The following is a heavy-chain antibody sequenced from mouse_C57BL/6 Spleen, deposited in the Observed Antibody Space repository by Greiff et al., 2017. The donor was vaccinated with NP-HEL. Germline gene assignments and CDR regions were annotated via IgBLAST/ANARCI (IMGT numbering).Heavy chain of an antibody. V-gene: IGHV5-4*01. J-gene: IGHJ3*01. CDR2: ISDGGSYT. D-gene: IGHD3-3*01. Sequence: EVMLVESGGGLVKPGGSLKLSCAASGFTFSSYAMSWVRQTPEKRLEWVATISDGGSYTYYPDNVKGRFTISRDNAKNNLYLQMSHLKSEDTAMYYCARDRDEGFAYWGQGTLVTVSA. CDR1: GFTFSSYA. CDR3: ARDRDEGFAY.